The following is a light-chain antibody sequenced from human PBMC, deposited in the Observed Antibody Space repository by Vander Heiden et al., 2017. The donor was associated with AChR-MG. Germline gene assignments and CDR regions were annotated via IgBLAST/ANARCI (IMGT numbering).Light chain of an antibody. Sequence: EIVLTQSPATLSLSPGERATLSCRASQSVSSYLAWYQQKPGQAPRLLIYDASNRATGIPARFSGSGYGTDFTLTISSLDPEDFAVYYCQQHSNWPPYTFGQGTKLDIK. CDR2: DAS. V-gene: IGKV3-11*01. CDR3: QQHSNWPPYT. J-gene: IGKJ2*01. CDR1: QSVSSY.